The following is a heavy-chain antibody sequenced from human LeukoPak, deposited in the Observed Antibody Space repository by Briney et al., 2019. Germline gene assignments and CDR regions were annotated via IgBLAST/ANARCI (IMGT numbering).Heavy chain of an antibody. CDR2: INPNSGGT. CDR1: GYTFTVYY. J-gene: IGHJ4*02. CDR3: ARATPQIVGLDY. V-gene: IGHV1-2*02. D-gene: IGHD1-26*01. Sequence: ASVRVSCKTSGYTFTVYYMHWVRQAAGQGREGVGWINPNSGGTNYAQKFQGRVTMTRDTSISTAYMELSRLRSDDTAVYYCARATPQIVGLDYWGQGTLVTVSS.